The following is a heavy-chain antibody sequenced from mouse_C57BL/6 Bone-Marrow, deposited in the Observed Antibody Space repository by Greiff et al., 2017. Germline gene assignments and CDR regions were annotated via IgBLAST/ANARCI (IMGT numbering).Heavy chain of an antibody. CDR1: GFNIKDDY. Sequence: EVQLQQSGAELVRPGASVKLSCTASGFNIKDDYMHWVKQRPEQGLEWIGWIDPANGDTEYASKFQGKATITADTSSNTAYLQLSSLTSEDTAVYYCTPYGNYDYAMDYWGQGTSVTVSS. V-gene: IGHV14-4*01. CDR3: TPYGNYDYAMDY. D-gene: IGHD2-1*01. J-gene: IGHJ4*01. CDR2: IDPANGDT.